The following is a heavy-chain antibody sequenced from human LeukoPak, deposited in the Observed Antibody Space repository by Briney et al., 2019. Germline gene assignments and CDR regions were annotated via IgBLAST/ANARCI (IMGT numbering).Heavy chain of an antibody. J-gene: IGHJ4*02. CDR1: GFTFEDYA. V-gene: IGHV3-43*02. D-gene: IGHD3-3*01. CDR3: AKDLPQYYDFWSGYYGGFDY. CDR2: ISGNGNNI. Sequence: PGGSLRLSCAASGFTFEDYAMHWVRQGPGKGLEWVSLISGNGNNIYYADSVKGRFTISRDNSKNSLYLQMNILRTEDTALYYCAKDLPQYYDFWSGYYGGFDYWGQGTLVTVSS.